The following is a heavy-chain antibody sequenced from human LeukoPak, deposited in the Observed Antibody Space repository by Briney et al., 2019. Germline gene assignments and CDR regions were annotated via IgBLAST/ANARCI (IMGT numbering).Heavy chain of an antibody. V-gene: IGHV4-59*01. CDR1: GGSISSYY. D-gene: IGHD6-13*01. CDR3: ARDSGAAGGAFDH. CDR2: SHYSGIT. Sequence: SETLSLTCTVSGGSISSYYWSWIRQPPGKGLEWIGFSHYSGITKYNPSVKSGVTISVDSSKNQVSLKVTSVTAAHTAVYFCARDSGAAGGAFDHWGQGTLVTVSS. J-gene: IGHJ4*02.